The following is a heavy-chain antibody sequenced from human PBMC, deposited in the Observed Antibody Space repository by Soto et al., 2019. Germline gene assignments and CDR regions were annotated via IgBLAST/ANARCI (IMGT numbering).Heavy chain of an antibody. Sequence: GGSLRLSCAASGFTVSSTYMSWVRQAPGKGLEWVSVIYSGGNTYYGDSVKGRFSISRDNSKNTLYLQMNSLRAEDTAVYYCARIPRRDGYNLYGVDVWGQGTTVTVSS. CDR3: ARIPRRDGYNLYGVDV. D-gene: IGHD5-12*01. CDR1: GFTVSSTY. V-gene: IGHV3-53*01. J-gene: IGHJ6*02. CDR2: IYSGGNT.